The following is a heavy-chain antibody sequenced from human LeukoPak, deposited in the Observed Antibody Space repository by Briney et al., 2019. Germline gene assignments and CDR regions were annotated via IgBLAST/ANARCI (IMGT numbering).Heavy chain of an antibody. CDR1: GGSISSYY. V-gene: IGHV4-34*01. D-gene: IGHD6-13*01. CDR2: INHSGST. Sequence: PSETLSLTCTVSGGSISSYYWSGLRQPPGKGLEWIGEINHSGSTNYNPSLKSRVTISVDTSKNQFSLKLSSVTSADTAVYYCVRCLGCESSSWYDAFDIWGQGTMVTVSS. CDR3: VRCLGCESSSWYDAFDI. J-gene: IGHJ3*02.